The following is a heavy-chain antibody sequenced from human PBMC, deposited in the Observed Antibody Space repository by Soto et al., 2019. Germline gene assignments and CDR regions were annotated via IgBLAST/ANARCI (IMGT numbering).Heavy chain of an antibody. CDR1: GYTFTDYY. J-gene: IGHJ4*02. V-gene: IGHV1-2*02. CDR2: INPNGGGT. D-gene: IGHD3-22*01. Sequence: ASVKVSCKASGYTFTDYYVHWVRQAPGQGLEWMGWINPNGGGTKSAQKFQGRVTMTRDTSISTAYMELSRLRSDDTAVYHCARRKGDYYDSSGYHYYFDYWGQGTLVTVSS. CDR3: ARRKGDYYDSSGYHYYFDY.